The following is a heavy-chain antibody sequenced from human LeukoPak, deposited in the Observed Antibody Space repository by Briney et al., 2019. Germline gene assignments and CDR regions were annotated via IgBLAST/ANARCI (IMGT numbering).Heavy chain of an antibody. J-gene: IGHJ3*02. Sequence: SETLSLTCAVYGGSFSGYYWSWIRQPPGKGLEWIGEINHSGSTNYNPSLKSRVTISVDTSKNQFSLKLSSVTAADTAVYYCARDGYVWGSYRYKRTRRAFDIWGQGTMVTVSS. D-gene: IGHD3-16*02. V-gene: IGHV4-34*01. CDR2: INHSGST. CDR1: GGSFSGYY. CDR3: ARDGYVWGSYRYKRTRRAFDI.